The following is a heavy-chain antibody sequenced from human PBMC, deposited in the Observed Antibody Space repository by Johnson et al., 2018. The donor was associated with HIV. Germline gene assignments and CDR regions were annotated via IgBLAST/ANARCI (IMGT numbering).Heavy chain of an antibody. J-gene: IGHJ3*02. D-gene: IGHD6-13*01. CDR1: GFSFSSYG. Sequence: QVQLVESGGGVVRPGRSLRLSCAASGFSFSSYGMAWVRQAPGKGLEWVTVISFAGVKKFYADSVRGRFTLSSDNSKNTLYLQMNSLKADDTAIYYCAKDEEGYSSAWSAGTAFDIWGQGTMVTVSS. CDR3: AKDEEGYSSAWSAGTAFDI. V-gene: IGHV3-30*18. CDR2: ISFAGVKK.